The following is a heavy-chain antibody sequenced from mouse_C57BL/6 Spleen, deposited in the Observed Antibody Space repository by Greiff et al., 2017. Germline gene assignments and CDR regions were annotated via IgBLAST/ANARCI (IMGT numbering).Heavy chain of an antibody. V-gene: IGHV1-55*01. CDR3: AREGGYYDAMDY. D-gene: IGHD2-2*01. CDR2: IYPGSGST. Sequence: VQLQQPGAELVKPGASVKMSCKASGYTFTSYWITWVKQRPGQGLEWIGDIYPGSGSTNYNEKFKSKATLTVDTSSSTAYMQLSSLTSEDSAVYYCAREGGYYDAMDYWGQGTSVTVSS. J-gene: IGHJ4*01. CDR1: GYTFTSYW.